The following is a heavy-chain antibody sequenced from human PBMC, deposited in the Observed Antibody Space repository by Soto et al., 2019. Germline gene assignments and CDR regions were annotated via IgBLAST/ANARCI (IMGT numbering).Heavy chain of an antibody. D-gene: IGHD5-12*01. CDR2: IWYDGSNK. Sequence: GSLRLSGAAAGLTFSSYGMHWVRQAPGKGLEWVAVIWYDGSNKYYADSVKGRFTISRDNSNNTLYLQMNSLRAEDTAVYYCGYSGYDSFGYVDCWGQGTLVTVSS. V-gene: IGHV3-33*01. J-gene: IGHJ4*02. CDR1: GLTFSSYG. CDR3: GYSGYDSFGYVDC.